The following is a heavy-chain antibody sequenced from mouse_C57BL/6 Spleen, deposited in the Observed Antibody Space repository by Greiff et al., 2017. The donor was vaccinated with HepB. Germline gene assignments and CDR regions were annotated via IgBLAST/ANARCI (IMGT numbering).Heavy chain of an antibody. D-gene: IGHD2-4*01. CDR1: GFTFSSYA. V-gene: IGHV5-4*01. CDR3: ARDGLRGFAY. CDR2: ISDGGSYT. J-gene: IGHJ3*01. Sequence: DVKLVESGGGLVKPGGSLKLSCAASGFTFSSYAMSWVRQTPEKRLEWVATISDGGSYTYYPDNVKGRFTISRDNAKNNLYLQMSHLKSEDTAMYYCARDGLRGFAYWGQGTLVTVSA.